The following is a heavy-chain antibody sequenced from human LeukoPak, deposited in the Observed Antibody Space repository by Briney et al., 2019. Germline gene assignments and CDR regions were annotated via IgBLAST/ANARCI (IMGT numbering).Heavy chain of an antibody. J-gene: IGHJ4*02. D-gene: IGHD1-26*01. CDR2: INPNSGGT. V-gene: IGHV1-2*02. CDR1: GYTFTGYY. CDR3: ARLLRPANYFDY. Sequence: GASVRLSCKASGYTFTGYYMHWVRQAPRQGLEWMGWINPNSGGTNYAQKFQGRVTMTRDTSISTAYMELSRLRSDDTAVYYCARLLRPANYFDYWGQRNPFTVSS.